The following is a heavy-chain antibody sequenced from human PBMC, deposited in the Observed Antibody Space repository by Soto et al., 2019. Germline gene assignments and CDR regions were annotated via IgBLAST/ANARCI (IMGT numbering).Heavy chain of an antibody. CDR2: VSGSGTSA. CDR1: GFTFSACA. D-gene: IGHD3-22*01. J-gene: IGHJ4*02. V-gene: IGHV3-23*01. CDR3: AKVHPESVYDSSGYYYPFDY. Sequence: GGSLRLSCAASGFTFSACAMSWVRQAPGKGLEWVSGVSGSGTSAYYADSVKGRFTISRDNSKNTLYLQMNNLRAEDTAVYYCAKVHPESVYDSSGYYYPFDYWGQGSLVTVSS.